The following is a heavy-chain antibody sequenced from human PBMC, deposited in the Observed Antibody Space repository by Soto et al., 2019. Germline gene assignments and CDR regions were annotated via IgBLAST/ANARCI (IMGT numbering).Heavy chain of an antibody. CDR1: GFTFSNYW. CDR3: ARVGGGSGNFDY. J-gene: IGHJ4*02. Sequence: EVQLVESGGGLVQPGGSLRLSCGASGFTFSNYWMHWVRQAPGEGLVWVSRINGDGSFTRFADSVKGRFTISRDNAKNTLYLQMNSLRADDTAVDYCARVGGGSGNFDYWGQGALVTVSS. CDR2: INGDGSFT. V-gene: IGHV3-74*01. D-gene: IGHD3-10*01.